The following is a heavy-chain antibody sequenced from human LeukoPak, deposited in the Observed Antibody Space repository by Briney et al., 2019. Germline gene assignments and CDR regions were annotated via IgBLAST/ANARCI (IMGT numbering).Heavy chain of an antibody. CDR2: INPNSGGT. J-gene: IGHJ6*03. V-gene: IGHV1-2*04. D-gene: IGHD2-2*01. Sequence: GASVKVSCKASGYTFTGYYMHWVRQAPGQGLEWMGWINPNSGGTNYAQKFQGWVTMTRDTSISTAYMELSSLRSEDTAVYYCARGPVVVPAAWDRYYYMDVWGKGTTVTVSS. CDR3: ARGPVVVPAAWDRYYYMDV. CDR1: GYTFTGYY.